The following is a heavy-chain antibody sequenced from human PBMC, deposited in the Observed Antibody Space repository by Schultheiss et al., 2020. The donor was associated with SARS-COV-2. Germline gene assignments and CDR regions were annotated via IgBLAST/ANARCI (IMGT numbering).Heavy chain of an antibody. CDR3: ARSEEMEYYFDY. J-gene: IGHJ4*02. V-gene: IGHV4-34*01. Sequence: GSLRLSCAVYGGSFSGYYWSWIRQPPGKGLEWIGEINHSGSTNYNPSLKSRVTISVDTSKNQFSLKLSSVTAADTAVYYCARSEEMEYYFDYWGQGTLVTVSS. D-gene: IGHD5-24*01. CDR2: INHSGST. CDR1: GGSFSGYY.